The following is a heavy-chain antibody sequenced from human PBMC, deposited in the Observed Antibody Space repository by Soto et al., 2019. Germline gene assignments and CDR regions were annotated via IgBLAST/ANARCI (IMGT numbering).Heavy chain of an antibody. CDR1: GYTFTSYY. CDR2: INPSGGST. CDR3: ARDAYYDFWSGSSVDY. Sequence: QVQLVQSGAEVKKPGASVKVSCKASGYTFTSYYMHWVRQAPGQGLEWMGIINPSGGSTSYAQKCQGRVTMTRDTSTSTVYMELSSLRSEDTAVYYCARDAYYDFWSGSSVDYWGQGTLVTVSS. D-gene: IGHD3-3*01. V-gene: IGHV1-46*01. J-gene: IGHJ4*02.